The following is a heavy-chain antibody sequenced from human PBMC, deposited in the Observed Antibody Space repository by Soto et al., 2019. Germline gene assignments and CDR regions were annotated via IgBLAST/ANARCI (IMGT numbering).Heavy chain of an antibody. CDR1: GYSFTSYW. CDR3: ARQGAAGSYYYYYGMDV. Sequence: PGESLKISCKGSGYSFTSYWISWVRQMPGKGLEWMGRIDPSDSYTSYSPSFQGHVTISADKSISTAYLQWSSLKASDTAMHYCARQGAAGSYYYYYGMDVWGQGTTVTVSS. V-gene: IGHV5-10-1*01. D-gene: IGHD6-13*01. J-gene: IGHJ6*02. CDR2: IDPSDSYT.